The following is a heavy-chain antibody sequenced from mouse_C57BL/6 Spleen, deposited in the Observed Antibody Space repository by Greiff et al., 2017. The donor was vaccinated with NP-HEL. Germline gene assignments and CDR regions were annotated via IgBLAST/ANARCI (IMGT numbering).Heavy chain of an antibody. J-gene: IGHJ1*03. Sequence: EVMLVESGGGLVQPGGSLKLSCAASGFTFSDYGMAWVRQAPRKGPEWVAFISNLAYSIYYADTVTGRFTISRENAKNTLYLEMSSLRSEDTAMYYCARQHYGSSYEWYFDVWGTGTTVTVSS. D-gene: IGHD1-1*01. CDR1: GFTFSDYG. CDR2: ISNLAYSI. CDR3: ARQHYGSSYEWYFDV. V-gene: IGHV5-15*01.